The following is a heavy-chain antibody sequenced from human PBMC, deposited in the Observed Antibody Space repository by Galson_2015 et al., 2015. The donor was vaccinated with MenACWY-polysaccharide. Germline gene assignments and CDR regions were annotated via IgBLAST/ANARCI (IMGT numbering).Heavy chain of an antibody. J-gene: IGHJ4*02. CDR1: GYRFTTYW. CDR2: IYLGGSDT. D-gene: IGHD6-13*01. V-gene: IGHV5-51*03. Sequence: QSGAEVKKPGESLKISCQASGYRFTTYWIGWVRQMPGKALEWLAVIYLGGSDTRYSPSFQGQITISADKASSTAYLQWSSLTASDTTMYYCATAPHGTSCWDHWGQGTLVTVSS. CDR3: ATAPHGTSCWDH.